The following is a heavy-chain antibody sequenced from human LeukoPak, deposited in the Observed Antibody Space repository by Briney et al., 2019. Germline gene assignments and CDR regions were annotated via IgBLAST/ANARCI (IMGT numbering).Heavy chain of an antibody. Sequence: SGGSLRLSCAASRFSFSLYNMTWVRQAPGKGLEWVANIKQDGSKKSYVDSVKGRFTISRDNAKNSLYLQMNSLRAEDTAIYYCTRVGYIDEGIDYWGQGTLVTVSS. D-gene: IGHD5-24*01. CDR3: TRVGYIDEGIDY. V-gene: IGHV3-7*04. J-gene: IGHJ4*02. CDR2: IKQDGSKK. CDR1: RFSFSLYN.